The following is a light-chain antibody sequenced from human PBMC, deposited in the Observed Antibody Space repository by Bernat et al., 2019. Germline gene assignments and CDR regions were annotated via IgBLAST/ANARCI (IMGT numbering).Light chain of an antibody. CDR1: ALPNQY. Sequence: SYELTQPPSVSVSPGQTARITCSGDALPNQYSFWYLQKPGRAPVVVIYKDTERPSGIPERFSGSSSGTTVTLTISGVQAEDGADYYCQSADSSGTWVFGGGTKLTVL. CDR2: KDT. CDR3: QSADSSGTWV. V-gene: IGLV3-25*03. J-gene: IGLJ3*02.